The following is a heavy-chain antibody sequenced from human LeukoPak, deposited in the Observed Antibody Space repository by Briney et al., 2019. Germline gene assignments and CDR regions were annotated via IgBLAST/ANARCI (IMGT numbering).Heavy chain of an antibody. D-gene: IGHD4-17*01. Sequence: GASVKVFCKSSGGTFSSYAISWVRQAPGQGLEWMGGFIPMFGTTNYAQKFQGRVTITADESTSTAYMELSSLRSEDTAVYYCARDQQAYGDYSAFDIWGQGTMVTVSS. CDR3: ARDQQAYGDYSAFDI. V-gene: IGHV1-69*13. CDR2: FIPMFGTT. J-gene: IGHJ3*02. CDR1: GGTFSSYA.